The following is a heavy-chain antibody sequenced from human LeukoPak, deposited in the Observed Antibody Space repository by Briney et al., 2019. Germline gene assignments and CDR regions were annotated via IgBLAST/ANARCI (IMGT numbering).Heavy chain of an antibody. Sequence: ASVKVSCKASGGTFSSCAISWVRQAPGQGLEWMGRIIPILGIANYAQKFQGRVTITADKSTSTAYMELSSLRSEDTAVYYCARDPGGERITMVRGATNNFDYWGQGTLVTVSS. CDR3: ARDPGGERITMVRGATNNFDY. CDR2: IIPILGIA. J-gene: IGHJ4*02. CDR1: GGTFSSCA. V-gene: IGHV1-69*04. D-gene: IGHD3-10*01.